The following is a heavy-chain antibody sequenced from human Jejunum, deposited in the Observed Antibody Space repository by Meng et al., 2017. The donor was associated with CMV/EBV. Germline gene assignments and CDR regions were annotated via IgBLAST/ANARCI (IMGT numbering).Heavy chain of an antibody. CDR2: VSPGNGKT. V-gene: IGHV1-3*01. Sequence: KVYCKASGYNFAIYGIHWVRQAPGQGLEWMGWVSPGNGKTKYSKNFQGRVTITRDTSATTVHMELSSLRSDDTALYYCARVAGWHFDYWGQGTLVTVSS. CDR3: ARVAGWHFDY. CDR1: GYNFAIYG. J-gene: IGHJ4*02. D-gene: IGHD6-19*01.